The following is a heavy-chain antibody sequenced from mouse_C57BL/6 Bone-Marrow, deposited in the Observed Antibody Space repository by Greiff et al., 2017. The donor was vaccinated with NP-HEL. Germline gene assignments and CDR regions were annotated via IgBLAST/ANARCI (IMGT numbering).Heavy chain of an antibody. Sequence: VQLQQSGPELVKPGASVKISCKASGYTFTDYYMNWVKQSHGKSLEWIGDINPNNGGTSYNQKFKGKATLTVDKSSSPAYMELRSLTAKDSAVYYCEIRTTVPYWYFDVWGTGTTVTVSS. V-gene: IGHV1-26*01. CDR2: INPNNGGT. J-gene: IGHJ1*03. CDR1: GYTFTDYY. D-gene: IGHD1-1*01. CDR3: EIRTTVPYWYFDV.